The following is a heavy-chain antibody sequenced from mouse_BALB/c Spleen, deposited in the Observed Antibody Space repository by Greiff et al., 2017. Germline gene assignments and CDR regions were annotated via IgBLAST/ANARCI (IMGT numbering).Heavy chain of an antibody. V-gene: IGHV1S137*01. Sequence: LQESGAELVRPGVSVKISCKGSGYTFTDYAMHWVKQSHAKSLEWIGVISTYYGDASYNQKFKGKATMTVDKSSSTAYMELARLTSEDSAIYYCARWDDYDGFAYWGQGTLVTVSA. CDR1: GYTFTDYA. CDR2: ISTYYGDA. D-gene: IGHD2-4*01. J-gene: IGHJ3*01. CDR3: ARWDDYDGFAY.